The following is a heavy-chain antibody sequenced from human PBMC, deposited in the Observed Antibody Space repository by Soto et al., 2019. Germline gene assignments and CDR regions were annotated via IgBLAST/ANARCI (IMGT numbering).Heavy chain of an antibody. CDR1: GFPFTTYG. J-gene: IGHJ4*02. Sequence: ESGGGVVQPGRSLRLSCAASGFPFTTYGMHWVREGPGKGLEWVAVISYDGSNKYYADSVKGRFTISRDNSKNTLYLQMNSLXPEDTALYYCVXGXXYFDYRGQGTLVTVSS. CDR2: ISYDGSNK. CDR3: VXGXXYFDY. V-gene: IGHV3-30*03.